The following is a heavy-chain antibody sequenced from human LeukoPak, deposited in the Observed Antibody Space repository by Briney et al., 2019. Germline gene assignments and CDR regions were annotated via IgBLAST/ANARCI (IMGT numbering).Heavy chain of an antibody. CDR1: GGSISSSSYY. Sequence: PSETLSLTCTVSGGSISSSSYYWGWIRQPPGKGLEWIGSIYYSGSTYYNPSLKSRVTISVDTSKNQFSLKLSSVTAADTAVYYCARGHRDIVATGNAFDIWGQGTMVTVSS. CDR3: ARGHRDIVATGNAFDI. J-gene: IGHJ3*02. D-gene: IGHD5-12*01. CDR2: IYYSGST. V-gene: IGHV4-39*07.